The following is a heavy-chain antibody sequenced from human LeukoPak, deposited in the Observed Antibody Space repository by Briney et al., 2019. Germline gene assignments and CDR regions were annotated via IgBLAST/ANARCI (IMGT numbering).Heavy chain of an antibody. CDR2: IYYSGST. J-gene: IGHJ4*02. V-gene: IGHV4-59*01. CDR3: ARTYYDFWSAQGYFDY. Sequence: SETLSLTCTVSGGSISTYYWSWIRQPPGKGLEWIGYIYYSGSTNYNPSLKSRVTISVDTSKNQFSLKLSSVTAADTAVYYCARTYYDFWSAQGYFDYWGQGTLVTVSS. D-gene: IGHD3-3*01. CDR1: GGSISTYY.